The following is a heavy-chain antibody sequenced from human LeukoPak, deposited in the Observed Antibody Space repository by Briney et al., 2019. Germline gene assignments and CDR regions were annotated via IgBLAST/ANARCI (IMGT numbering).Heavy chain of an antibody. D-gene: IGHD2-2*01. J-gene: IGHJ3*02. CDR1: GFSFTSYW. CDR2: IKQDGSEK. CDR3: ARDQYEANAFDI. Sequence: GGSLRLSCAASGFSFTSYWMSWVRQAPGKGLEWVANIKQDGSEKYYVDSVKGRFTISRDNAKNSLYLQMNSLRAEDTAVYYCARDQYEANAFDIWGQGTMVTVSS. V-gene: IGHV3-7*01.